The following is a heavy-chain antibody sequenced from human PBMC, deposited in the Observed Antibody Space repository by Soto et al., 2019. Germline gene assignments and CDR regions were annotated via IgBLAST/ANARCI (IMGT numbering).Heavy chain of an antibody. Sequence: PGGSLRLSCAASGFTFTRYSMNWVRQAPGKGLEWVSSISSTTNYIYYGDSMKGRFTISRDHAKNSLYLEMNSLRAEDTAVYYCARESEDLTSNFDYWGQGTLVTVYS. CDR1: GFTFTRYS. V-gene: IGHV3-21*06. J-gene: IGHJ4*02. CDR3: ARESEDLTSNFDY. CDR2: ISSTTNYI.